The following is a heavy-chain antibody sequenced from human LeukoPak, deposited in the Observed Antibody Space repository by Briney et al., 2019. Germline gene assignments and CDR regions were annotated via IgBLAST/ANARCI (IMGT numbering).Heavy chain of an antibody. V-gene: IGHV1-2*02. CDR3: ARDMVTMVRGVIIHRFDP. CDR1: GYTFTGYY. Sequence: ASVKVSCKASGYTFTGYYMHWVRQAPGQGLEWMGWINPNSGGTNYAQKFQGRVTMTRDTSISTAYMELSRLRSDDTAVYYCARDMVTMVRGVIIHRFDPWGQGTLVTVSS. CDR2: INPNSGGT. D-gene: IGHD3-10*01. J-gene: IGHJ5*02.